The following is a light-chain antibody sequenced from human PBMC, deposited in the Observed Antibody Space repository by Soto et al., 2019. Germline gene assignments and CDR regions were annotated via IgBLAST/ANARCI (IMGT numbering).Light chain of an antibody. Sequence: EIVLTQSPGTLSLSPGEGATLSCRASQSIGGNFLAWYQQRRGQAPRLLIHGASNRATGIPDRFSGSGSGTDFTLTITRLEPEDFAVYYCQQYGGSPRTFGQGTKVGVK. CDR1: QSIGGNF. J-gene: IGKJ1*01. CDR3: QQYGGSPRT. CDR2: GAS. V-gene: IGKV3-20*01.